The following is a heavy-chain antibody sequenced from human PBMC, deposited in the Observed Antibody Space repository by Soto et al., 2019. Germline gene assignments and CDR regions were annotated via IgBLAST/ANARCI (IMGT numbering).Heavy chain of an antibody. CDR1: GYTFSSYG. V-gene: IGHV1-18*01. CDR3: AIDSFVDTAMALYYYHFAMDV. D-gene: IGHD5-18*01. Sequence: QVQLVQSGAEVKKPGASVRVSCKASGYTFSSYGVSWVRQAPGQGLEWMGWISTHTGNANHAQKFQGRVTMTTDTSTSTAYMELRSLTSDDTAIYFCAIDSFVDTAMALYYYHFAMDVWGQGTTVTVSS. J-gene: IGHJ6*02. CDR2: ISTHTGNA.